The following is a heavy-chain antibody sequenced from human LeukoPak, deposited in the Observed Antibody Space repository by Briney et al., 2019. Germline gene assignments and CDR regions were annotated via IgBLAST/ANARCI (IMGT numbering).Heavy chain of an antibody. J-gene: IGHJ4*02. CDR2: ISSSGSTI. CDR3: ARHSDSDILTGPNDY. V-gene: IGHV3-48*03. CDR1: GFTFSSYE. Sequence: GGSLRLFCAASGFTFSSYEMNWVRQAPGKGLEWVSYISSSGSTIYYADSVKGRFTISRDNAKNSLYLQMNSLRAEDTAVYYCARHSDSDILTGPNDYWGQGTLVTVSS. D-gene: IGHD3-9*01.